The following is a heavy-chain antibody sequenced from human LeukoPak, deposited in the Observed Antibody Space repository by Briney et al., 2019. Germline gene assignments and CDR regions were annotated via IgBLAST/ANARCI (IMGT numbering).Heavy chain of an antibody. CDR2: ISGSGGST. J-gene: IGHJ4*02. D-gene: IGHD2-15*01. CDR1: GFTFSSYA. V-gene: IGHV3-23*01. Sequence: GGSLRLSCAASGFTFSSYAMSWVRQAPGKGREWVSAISGSGGSTYYADSVKGRFTISRDNSKNTLYLQMNSLRAEDTAVYYCAKDGKGYCSGGSCYFFDYWGQGTLVTVSS. CDR3: AKDGKGYCSGGSCYFFDY.